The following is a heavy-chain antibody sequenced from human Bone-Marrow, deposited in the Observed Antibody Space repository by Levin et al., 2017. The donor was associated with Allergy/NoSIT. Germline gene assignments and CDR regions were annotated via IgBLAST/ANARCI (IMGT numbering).Heavy chain of an antibody. CDR2: ISSSGRDT. D-gene: IGHD3-22*01. Sequence: GGSLRLSCAASGFTFSRYAMHWVRQAPGKGLEYVSAISSSGRDTYYADSVKGRFTISRDNSKNTLYLQMGSLRAEDMAVYYCARTYYYDNSGYYYDYWGQGTLVTVSS. CDR1: GFTFSRYA. J-gene: IGHJ4*02. CDR3: ARTYYYDNSGYYYDY. V-gene: IGHV3-64*02.